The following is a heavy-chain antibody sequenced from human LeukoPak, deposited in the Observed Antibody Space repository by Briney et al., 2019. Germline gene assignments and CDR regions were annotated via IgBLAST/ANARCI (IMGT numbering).Heavy chain of an antibody. CDR1: GYTFTGYY. CDR3: ARDFEVVTAIPWYFDY. CDR2: INPNSGGT. D-gene: IGHD2-21*02. J-gene: IGHJ4*02. Sequence: GASVKVSCKASGYTFTGYYMHWVRQAPGQGLEWMGWINPNSGGTNYAQKFQGRVTMTRDTSISTAYMELSRLRSDDTAVYYCARDFEVVTAIPWYFDYSGQGTLVTVSS. V-gene: IGHV1-2*02.